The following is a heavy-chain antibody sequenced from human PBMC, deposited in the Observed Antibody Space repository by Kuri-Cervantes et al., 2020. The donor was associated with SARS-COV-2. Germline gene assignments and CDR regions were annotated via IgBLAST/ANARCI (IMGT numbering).Heavy chain of an antibody. CDR2: ISWNSGSI. J-gene: IGHJ6*02. Sequence: GGSLRLSCAASGFTFDDYAMHWVRQAPGKGLEWVSGISWNSGSIGYADSVKGRFTISRDNAKNSLYLQMNSLRAEDTAVYYCARDLKVRGVIITYYYYGMDVWGQGTTVTVSS. D-gene: IGHD3-10*01. CDR1: GFTFDDYA. CDR3: ARDLKVRGVIITYYYYGMDV. V-gene: IGHV3-9*01.